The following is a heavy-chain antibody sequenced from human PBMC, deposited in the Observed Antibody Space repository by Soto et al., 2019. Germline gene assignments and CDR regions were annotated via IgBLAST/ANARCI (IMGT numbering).Heavy chain of an antibody. CDR2: IYYSGST. D-gene: IGHD4-17*01. J-gene: IGHJ1*01. CDR3: AREMYGEHRYFQH. Sequence: QVQLQESGPGLVKPSQTLSLTCTVSGGSISSGGYYWSWIRQHPGKGLEWIGYIYYSGSTYYNPSLKSRVTIAVDTSKNQFSLKLSSVTAADTAVYYCAREMYGEHRYFQHWGQGTLVTVSS. V-gene: IGHV4-31*03. CDR1: GGSISSGGYY.